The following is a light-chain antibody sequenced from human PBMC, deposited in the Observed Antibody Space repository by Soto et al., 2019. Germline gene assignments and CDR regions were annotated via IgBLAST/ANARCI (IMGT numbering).Light chain of an antibody. CDR2: EDH. CDR3: GTWDSSLSAVV. V-gene: IGLV1-51*02. Sequence: QSVLTQPPSVSAAPGQTVTISCSGSSSNIGRNYVSWYQQLPGTVPKLLMYEDHKRPSGIPDRFSGSKSGTSATLAITGLQTGDEADYYCGTWDSSLSAVVFGGGTKLTVL. CDR1: SSNIGRNY. J-gene: IGLJ2*01.